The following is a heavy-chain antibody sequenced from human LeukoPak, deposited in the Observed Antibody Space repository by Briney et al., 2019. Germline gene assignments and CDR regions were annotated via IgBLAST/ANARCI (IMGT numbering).Heavy chain of an antibody. CDR2: INPSGGGT. J-gene: IGHJ4*02. Sequence: GASVKASCKASGYTFTGYYIYWVRQAPGQGLEWMGWINPSGGGTSNAQKFQGRVTMTRDTSISTAYMELSRLTSDDTAVYYCARDSYFGELPYWGQGTLVTVSS. V-gene: IGHV1-2*02. D-gene: IGHD3-10*01. CDR3: ARDSYFGELPY. CDR1: GYTFTGYY.